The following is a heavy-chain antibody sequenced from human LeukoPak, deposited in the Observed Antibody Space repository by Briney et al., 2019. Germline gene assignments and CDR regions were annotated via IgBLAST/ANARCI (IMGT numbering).Heavy chain of an antibody. CDR2: INPISGGT. CDR1: GYPFTGYY. CDR3: ATVDFWSNPLTAFDY. D-gene: IGHD3-3*01. V-gene: IGHV1-2*02. J-gene: IGHJ4*02. Sequence: GASVKVSCKASGYPFTGYYIHWVRQAPGQGLEWMGWINPISGGTNYAQNFQGRVTMTRDTSISTAYMELSSLRSEDTAVYYCATVDFWSNPLTAFDYWGQGTLVTVSS.